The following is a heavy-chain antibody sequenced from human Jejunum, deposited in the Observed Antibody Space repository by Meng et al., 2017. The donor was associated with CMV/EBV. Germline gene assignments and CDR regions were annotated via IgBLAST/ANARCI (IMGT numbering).Heavy chain of an antibody. CDR1: GFSPSTSGEG. Sequence: QIPLKESGPTLAKPTHTLTLTCSFSGFSPSTSGEGVGWIRQPPGKALEWLALIYRGDDKRYSPSLNSRLTIAKDTSKNEVVLTLTNMGPIDTGTYYCAHFVGGYYPSRPDYWGQGTLVTVSS. CDR2: IYRGDDK. V-gene: IGHV2-5*02. D-gene: IGHD1-26*01. J-gene: IGHJ4*02. CDR3: AHFVGGYYPSRPDY.